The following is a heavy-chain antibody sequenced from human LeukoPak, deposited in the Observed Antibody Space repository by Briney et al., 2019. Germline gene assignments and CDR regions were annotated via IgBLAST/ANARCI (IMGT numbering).Heavy chain of an antibody. Sequence: SETLSLTCTVTGGSISSYYWSWIRQPPGKGLEWIGYIYYSGSTNYNPSLKSRVTISVDTSKNQFSLKLSSVTAADTAVYYCARHRTLDYGDYDYYFDYWGQGTLVTVSS. CDR2: IYYSGST. V-gene: IGHV4-59*08. CDR3: ARHRTLDYGDYDYYFDY. J-gene: IGHJ4*02. CDR1: GGSISSYY. D-gene: IGHD4-17*01.